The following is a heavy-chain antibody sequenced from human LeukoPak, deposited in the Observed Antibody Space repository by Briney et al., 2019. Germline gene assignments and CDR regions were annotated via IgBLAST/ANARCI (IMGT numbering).Heavy chain of an antibody. D-gene: IGHD5-24*01. CDR1: GGSISSYY. CDR3: ARVSKMATIAPLFDY. V-gene: IGHV4-59*01. Sequence: SETLSLTCTVSGGSISSYYWSWIRQPPGKGLEWIGYIYYSGSTNYNPSLKSRVTISVDTSKNQFSLKLSSVTAADTPVYYCARVSKMATIAPLFDYWGQGTLVTVSS. J-gene: IGHJ4*02. CDR2: IYYSGST.